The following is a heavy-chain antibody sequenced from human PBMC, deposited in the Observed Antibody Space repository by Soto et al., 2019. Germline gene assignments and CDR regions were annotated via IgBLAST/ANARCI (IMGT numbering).Heavy chain of an antibody. V-gene: IGHV3-33*01. Sequence: GGSLRLSCAASGFNFSIYGMPWVRQAPGKGLEWVAIIWYDGSNKYHADSVKGRFTISRDNSKNTLYLQMNSLRVEDTAVYYCARGTPTDYWGQGSLVTVSS. CDR2: IWYDGSNK. J-gene: IGHJ4*02. CDR1: GFNFSIYG. CDR3: ARGTPTDY.